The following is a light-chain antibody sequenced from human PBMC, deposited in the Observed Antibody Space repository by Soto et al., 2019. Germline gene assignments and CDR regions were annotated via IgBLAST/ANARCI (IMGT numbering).Light chain of an antibody. CDR1: QSVSSTY. CDR2: GAS. J-gene: IGKJ5*01. V-gene: IGKV3-20*01. CDR3: QQYGSSPRIT. Sequence: EIVLTQSPGTLSLSPGERATLSCRASQSVSSTYLAWYQQKPGQAPRLLIYGASSRATGIPDRFSGSGSGTDFTLTISGLEPEDFAVYYCQQYGSSPRITFGQGTHWRL.